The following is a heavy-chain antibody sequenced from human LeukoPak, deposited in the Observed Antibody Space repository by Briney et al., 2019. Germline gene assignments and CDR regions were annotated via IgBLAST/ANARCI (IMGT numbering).Heavy chain of an antibody. CDR1: GFTFSSYG. CDR2: IWYDGSNK. V-gene: IGHV3-33*01. Sequence: PGGSLRLSCAASGFTFSSYGMHWVRQAPGKGLEWVAVIWYDGSNKYYADSVKGRFTISRDNSKNTLYLQMNSLRAEDTAVYYCARENFPRDGYFDTGLDYWGQGTLVTVSS. CDR3: ARENFPRDGYFDTGLDY. D-gene: IGHD5-24*01. J-gene: IGHJ4*02.